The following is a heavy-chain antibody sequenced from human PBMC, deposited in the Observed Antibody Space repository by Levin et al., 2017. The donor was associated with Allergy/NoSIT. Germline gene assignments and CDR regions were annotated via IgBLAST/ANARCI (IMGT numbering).Heavy chain of an antibody. CDR2: ISSSGSTI. CDR1: GFPFSDYY. V-gene: IGHV3-11*01. D-gene: IGHD4-17*01. Sequence: LSLTCAASGFPFSDYYMSWIRQAPGKGLEWVSYISSSGSTIYYADSVKGRFTISRDNAKNSLYLQMNSLRAEDTAVYSCARSGVTTVTTGLDYWGQGTQVIVSS. CDR3: ARSGVTTVTTGLDY. J-gene: IGHJ4*02.